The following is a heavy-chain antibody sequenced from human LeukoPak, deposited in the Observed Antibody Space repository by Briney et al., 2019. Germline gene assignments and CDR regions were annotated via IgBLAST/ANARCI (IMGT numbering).Heavy chain of an antibody. CDR3: ASLPRSPYYDYVWGSYRYTEGDY. CDR1: GFTFSSYE. J-gene: IGHJ4*02. V-gene: IGHV3-48*03. CDR2: ISSSGSTI. Sequence: GGSLRLSCAASGFTFSSYEMNWVRQAPGKGLEWVSYISSSGSTIYYADSVKGRFTISRDNSKNTLYLQMNSLRAEDTAVYYCASLPRSPYYDYVWGSYRYTEGDYWGQGTLVTVSS. D-gene: IGHD3-16*02.